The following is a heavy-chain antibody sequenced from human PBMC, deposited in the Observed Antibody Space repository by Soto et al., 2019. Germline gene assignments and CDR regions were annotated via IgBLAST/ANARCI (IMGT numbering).Heavy chain of an antibody. D-gene: IGHD6-25*01. Sequence: EVQLLESGGGLVQPGGSLRLSCAASGFTFSTHAMIWVRQAPGKGLNWVSTVDVGGGSTYYTDSVKGRFTVSRDNSKNTVYLQLNTQRAEDTAIYFFARDSGPAGGGACDIWGQGTMVNVSS. CDR2: VDVGGGST. V-gene: IGHV3-23*01. J-gene: IGHJ3*02. CDR3: ARDSGPAGGGACDI. CDR1: GFTFSTHA.